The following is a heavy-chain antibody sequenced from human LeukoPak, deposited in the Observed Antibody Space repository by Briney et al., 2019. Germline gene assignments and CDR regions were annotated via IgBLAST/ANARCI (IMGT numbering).Heavy chain of an antibody. CDR3: ARAIAAAGSTSGYDP. Sequence: PSQTLSLTCTVSGGSISSGGYSWSWIRQHPGKGLEWIGYIYYSGSTYYNPSLKSRVTISVDTSKNQFSLKLSSVTAADTAVYYCARAIAAAGSTSGYDPWGQGTLVTVSS. J-gene: IGHJ5*02. V-gene: IGHV4-31*03. CDR1: GGSISSGGYS. D-gene: IGHD6-13*01. CDR2: IYYSGST.